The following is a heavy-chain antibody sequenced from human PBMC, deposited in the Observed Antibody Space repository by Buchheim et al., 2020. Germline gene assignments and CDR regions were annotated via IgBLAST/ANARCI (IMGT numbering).Heavy chain of an antibody. CDR1: GFTLSSYG. Sequence: QVQLVESGGGLVKPGGSLRLSCAASGFTLSSYGMHWVRQAPGKGLEWVAVIWYDGSNKYYADSVKGRFTISRDNSKNTLYLQMNSLRAEDTAVYYCAGGYSGYDEWALDYWGQGTL. V-gene: IGHV3-33*08. CDR2: IWYDGSNK. J-gene: IGHJ4*02. D-gene: IGHD5-12*01. CDR3: AGGYSGYDEWALDY.